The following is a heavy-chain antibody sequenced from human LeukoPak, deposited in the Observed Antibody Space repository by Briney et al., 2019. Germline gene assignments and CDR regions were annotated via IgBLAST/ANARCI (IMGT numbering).Heavy chain of an antibody. CDR2: INPNSGGT. CDR1: GYTFTGYY. D-gene: IGHD2-15*01. CDR3: ARDRPTPSEDAFDI. V-gene: IGHV1-2*02. Sequence: ASVKVSCKASGYTFTGYYMHWVRQAPGQGLEWMGWINPNSGGTNYAQKFQGRVTMTRDTSISTAYMELSRLRSDDTAVYYCARDRPTPSEDAFDIWGQGTMVTVSS. J-gene: IGHJ3*02.